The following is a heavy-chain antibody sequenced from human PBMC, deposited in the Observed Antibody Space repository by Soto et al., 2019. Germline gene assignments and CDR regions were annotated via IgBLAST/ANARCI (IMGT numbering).Heavy chain of an antibody. D-gene: IGHD3-10*01. CDR1: GGSISSDAYY. J-gene: IGHJ5*02. Sequence: QVQLQESGPGLVKTAQTLSLTCSVSGGSISSDAYYWSWIRQHPGKGLEWIGYIYSSGSTYYNPSLKSRVTFSVDRSKNQLSLKLRSVTAADTAVYYCARSGVSGIIITSHWFAPWGQGALVTVSS. CDR2: IYSSGST. V-gene: IGHV4-31*03. CDR3: ARSGVSGIIITSHWFAP.